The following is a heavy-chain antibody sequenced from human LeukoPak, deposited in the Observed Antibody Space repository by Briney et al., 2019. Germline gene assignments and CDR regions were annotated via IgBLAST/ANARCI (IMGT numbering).Heavy chain of an antibody. CDR3: SRGVYGSGSYSANN. J-gene: IGHJ4*02. V-gene: IGHV3-74*01. CDR2: INSDGSAT. Sequence: GGSLRLSCAAPGFTFSSYWMHWVRQAPGKGLGWVSRINSDGSATSYVASVKGRFTISRDNAKNTLYLQMNSLIAEDTAVYYCSRGVYGSGSYSANNWGQGTLVTVSS. D-gene: IGHD3-10*01. CDR1: GFTFSSYW.